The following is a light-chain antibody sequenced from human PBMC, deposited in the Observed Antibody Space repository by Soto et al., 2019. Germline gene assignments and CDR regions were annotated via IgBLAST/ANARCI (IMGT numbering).Light chain of an antibody. Sequence: DIQMTQSPSTLSASIGDRVTITCWASQTINNWLAWYQQKPGKAPNLLIYHASNLETGVPSRFSGSAFGTEFTLTISSLQPDDFANYYCQHYNSYPRTFGQGTKVEIK. V-gene: IGKV1-5*01. CDR3: QHYNSYPRT. CDR2: HAS. J-gene: IGKJ1*01. CDR1: QTINNW.